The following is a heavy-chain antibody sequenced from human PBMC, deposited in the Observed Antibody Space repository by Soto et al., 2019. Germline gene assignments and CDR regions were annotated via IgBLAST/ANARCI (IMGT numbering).Heavy chain of an antibody. D-gene: IGHD1-1*01. CDR1: GFTFNTHW. CDR2: TKPDGSEK. Sequence: EVQLLESGGGLVQPGGSLRRSCAASGFTFNTHWMSWVRQAPGKGLEWVAHTKPDGSEKYYVDAARGGFTISRDNARNSLYLQMNSLRADDTAFYYCVAWGTSTSNPWGQGTLVTVSS. V-gene: IGHV3-7*01. J-gene: IGHJ5*02. CDR3: VAWGTSTSNP.